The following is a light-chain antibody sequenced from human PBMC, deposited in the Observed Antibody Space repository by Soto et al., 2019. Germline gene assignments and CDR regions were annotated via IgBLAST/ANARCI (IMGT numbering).Light chain of an antibody. Sequence: DIVMTQSPDSLAVSLGERATINCKSSQSVLSSSNNKNYLAWYHQKPGQPPKLLISWASTRASGVPDRFSGSGSGADFTLTISSLQAEDVAVYYCQQHYSTPLTFGGGTRVEMK. V-gene: IGKV4-1*01. CDR1: QSVLSSSNNKNY. CDR2: WAS. J-gene: IGKJ4*01. CDR3: QQHYSTPLT.